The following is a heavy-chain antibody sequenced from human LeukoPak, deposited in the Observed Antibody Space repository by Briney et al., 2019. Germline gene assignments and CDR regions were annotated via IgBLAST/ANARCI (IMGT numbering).Heavy chain of an antibody. J-gene: IGHJ2*01. CDR3: ARDASDYWFFDL. Sequence: GSLRLSCAASGFTFSSYEMNWVRQAPGKGLEWVSYISGSGTTIYYADSLKGRFTISRDNAKNSLYLQMNSLRAEDTALYYCARDASDYWFFDLWGRGTLVTVSS. CDR1: GFTFSSYE. D-gene: IGHD3-3*01. CDR2: ISGSGTTI. V-gene: IGHV3-48*03.